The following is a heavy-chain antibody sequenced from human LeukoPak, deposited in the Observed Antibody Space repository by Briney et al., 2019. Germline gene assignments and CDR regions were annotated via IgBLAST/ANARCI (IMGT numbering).Heavy chain of an antibody. V-gene: IGHV1-69*04. J-gene: IGHJ4*02. D-gene: IGHD2-15*01. Sequence: SVKVSCKASGGTFSSYAISWVRQAPGQGLEWMGRIIPILGIANYAQKFQGRVTITADKSTSTAYMELRSLRSDDTAVYYCARDSGSSAFDYWGQGTLVTVSS. CDR3: ARDSGSSAFDY. CDR1: GGTFSSYA. CDR2: IIPILGIA.